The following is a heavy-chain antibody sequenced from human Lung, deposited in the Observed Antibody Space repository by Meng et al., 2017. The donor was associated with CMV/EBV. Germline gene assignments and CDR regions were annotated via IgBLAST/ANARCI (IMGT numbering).Heavy chain of an antibody. CDR2: IYNDGGST. Sequence: LXXSVPGVSINSYFWTWVRQPPGKGLEWTGHIYNDGGSTDYNPSLNSRVTLSSDTSRDQVSLRVTSVTAADTAAYYCATVYCSSYKICYPDSWGQGTLVTVSS. V-gene: IGHV4-59*01. D-gene: IGHD2-2*01. CDR1: GVSINSYF. CDR3: ATVYCSSYKICYPDS. J-gene: IGHJ4*02.